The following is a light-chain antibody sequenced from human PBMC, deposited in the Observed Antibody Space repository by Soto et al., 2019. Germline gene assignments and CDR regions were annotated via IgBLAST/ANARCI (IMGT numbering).Light chain of an antibody. Sequence: QSALTQPASVSGSPGQSITISCTGTSSDVGGYNYVPWYQQHPGKAPKLMLYDVSNRPSGVSNRFSGSKSGNTASLAISGLKAEYEADYYCSSYTSSSTGVFGTGTKLTVL. J-gene: IGLJ1*01. V-gene: IGLV2-14*01. CDR2: DVS. CDR3: SSYTSSSTGV. CDR1: SSDVGGYNY.